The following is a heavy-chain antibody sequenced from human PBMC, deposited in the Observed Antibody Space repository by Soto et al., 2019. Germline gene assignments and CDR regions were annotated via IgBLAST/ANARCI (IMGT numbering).Heavy chain of an antibody. Sequence: QVPLVESGGGVVQPGRSLRLSCAASGFTFSSYGMHWVRQAPGKGLEWVAVISYDGSNKYYADSVKGRFTISRDNSKNTLYLQMNSLRAEDTAVYYCAKARHIDYGGSPDAFDIWGQGTMVTVSS. CDR1: GFTFSSYG. CDR2: ISYDGSNK. CDR3: AKARHIDYGGSPDAFDI. V-gene: IGHV3-30*18. J-gene: IGHJ3*02. D-gene: IGHD4-17*01.